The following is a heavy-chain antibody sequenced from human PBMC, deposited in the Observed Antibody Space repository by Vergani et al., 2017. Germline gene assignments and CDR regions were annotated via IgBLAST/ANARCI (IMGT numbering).Heavy chain of an antibody. J-gene: IGHJ4*02. D-gene: IGHD6-13*01. CDR1: GGTFSSYA. Sequence: QVQLVQSGAEVKKPGSSVKVSCKASGGTFSSYAISWVRQAPGQGLEWMGRIIPILGTANYAQKFQGRGTITADESTSTAYMELSSLRAEDTAVYYCAKVALRQQLPLWEVYYFDYWGQGTLVTVSS. CDR3: AKVALRQQLPLWEVYYFDY. CDR2: IIPILGTA. V-gene: IGHV1-69*11.